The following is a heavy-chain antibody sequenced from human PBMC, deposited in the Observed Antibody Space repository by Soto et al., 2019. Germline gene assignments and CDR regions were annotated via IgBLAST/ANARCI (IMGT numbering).Heavy chain of an antibody. CDR2: IWCDGRNK. J-gene: IGHJ4*02. V-gene: IGHV3-33*01. D-gene: IGHD7-27*01. CDR3: VRSSSNWGPDY. CDR1: GFTFSNYG. Sequence: QVQLVESGGGVVQPGRSLRLSCAASGFTFSNYGMHWVRQAPGKGLEWVAVIWCDGRNKYYADSLKGRFTISRDNSKNTLYLQMNSLRVEDTAVYYCVRSSSNWGPDYWGQGTLVTVSS.